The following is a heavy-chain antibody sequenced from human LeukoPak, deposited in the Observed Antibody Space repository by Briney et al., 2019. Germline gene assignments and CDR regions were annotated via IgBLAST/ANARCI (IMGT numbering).Heavy chain of an antibody. CDR1: GFTFSAYW. D-gene: IGHD3-10*01. CDR2: INSDGSTT. Sequence: ARSLRLSCAASGFTFSAYWMHWVRQVPGKGLVWVSHINSDGSTTNYAGYVKGRFTISRDNAKNTLFLQRKSLSVEDRAVYYCVRDRGGLPIVYWGQGTLVTVSS. J-gene: IGHJ4*02. CDR3: VRDRGGLPIVY. V-gene: IGHV3-74*01.